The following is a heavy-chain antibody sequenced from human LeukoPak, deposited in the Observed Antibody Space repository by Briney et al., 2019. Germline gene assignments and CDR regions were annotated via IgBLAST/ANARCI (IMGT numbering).Heavy chain of an antibody. CDR3: ATRGIGPDIILSNYYYMDV. Sequence: GASVKVSCKASGYTFTSYGISWVRQAPGQGLEWMGWISAYKGNTNFAQKFQDRVTMTTDTSTSTAYMELSSLRSEDTAVYYCATRGIGPDIILSNYYYMDVWGKGTTVTISS. CDR1: GYTFTSYG. CDR2: ISAYKGNT. V-gene: IGHV1-18*01. J-gene: IGHJ6*03. D-gene: IGHD3-10*01.